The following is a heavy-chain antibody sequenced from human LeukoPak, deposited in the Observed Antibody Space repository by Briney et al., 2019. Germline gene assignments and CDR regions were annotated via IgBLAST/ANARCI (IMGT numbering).Heavy chain of an antibody. J-gene: IGHJ4*02. CDR1: GGSISSSSYY. D-gene: IGHD5-24*01. CDR3: AGLVEMATIPDY. Sequence: SETLSLTCTVSGGSISSSSYYWGWIRQPPGKGLEWIGSIYYSGSTYYNPSLKSRVTISVDTSKNQFSLKLSSVTAADTAVYYCAGLVEMATIPDYWGQGTLVTVSS. V-gene: IGHV4-39*07. CDR2: IYYSGST.